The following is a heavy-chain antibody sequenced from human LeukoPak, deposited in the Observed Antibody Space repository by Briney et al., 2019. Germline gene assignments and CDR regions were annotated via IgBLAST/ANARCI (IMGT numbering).Heavy chain of an antibody. CDR3: ARGWAQLLFYGNWFDP. J-gene: IGHJ5*02. D-gene: IGHD2-2*01. CDR1: GFTFSSYW. V-gene: IGHV3-7*01. CDR2: IKQDGSEK. Sequence: PGGSLRLSCAASGFTFSSYWMSWVRQAPGKGLEWVANIKQDGSEKYYVDSVKGRFTISRDNAKNSLYLQMNSLRAEDAAVYCCARGWAQLLFYGNWFDPWGQGTLVTVSS.